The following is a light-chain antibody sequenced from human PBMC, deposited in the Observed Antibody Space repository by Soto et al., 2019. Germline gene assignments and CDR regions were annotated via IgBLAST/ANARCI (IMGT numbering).Light chain of an antibody. J-gene: IGKJ5*01. Sequence: EIVLTQSPANLSLSPWESATLSCRASQSVISYLAWYPQKPGQAPRLLIYDASNRATGIPARFSGSGSGTDFTLTISSLEPEDFAVYYCQKRSNWITFGQGTRLEIK. CDR3: QKRSNWIT. V-gene: IGKV3-11*01. CDR1: QSVISY. CDR2: DAS.